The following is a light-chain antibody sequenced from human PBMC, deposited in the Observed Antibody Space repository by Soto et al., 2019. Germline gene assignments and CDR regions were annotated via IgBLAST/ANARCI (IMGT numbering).Light chain of an antibody. CDR3: QKRSNGLT. Sequence: EIVLTQSPATLSLSPGDRATLSCRASQSVSSYLAWYQQKPGQAPRLLIYYASNRATGIPARFSGSGSGTDFTLTISSQEPEDFAVYYCQKRSNGLTFGGGTKVEIK. V-gene: IGKV3-11*01. CDR1: QSVSSY. CDR2: YAS. J-gene: IGKJ4*01.